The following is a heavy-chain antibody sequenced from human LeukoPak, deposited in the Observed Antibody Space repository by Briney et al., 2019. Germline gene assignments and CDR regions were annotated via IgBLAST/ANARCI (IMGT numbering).Heavy chain of an antibody. J-gene: IGHJ6*02. V-gene: IGHV3-30-3*01. Sequence: GGSLRLSCAASGFTFSSYAMHWVRQAPGKGLEWVAVISCDGSNKYYADSVKGRFTISRDDSKNTLYLQMNGLTAEDTAVYYCARVVAGSVYNSGMDVWGQGTTVTVSS. CDR3: ARVVAGSVYNSGMDV. D-gene: IGHD6-19*01. CDR2: ISCDGSNK. CDR1: GFTFSSYA.